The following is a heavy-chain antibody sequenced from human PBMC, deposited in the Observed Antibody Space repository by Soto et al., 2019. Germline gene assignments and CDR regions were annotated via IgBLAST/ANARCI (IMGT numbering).Heavy chain of an antibody. J-gene: IGHJ3*02. Sequence: ASVKVSCKASGYTFTSYGISWVRQAPGQGLEWMGWISAYNGNTNYAQKLQGRVTMTTDTSTSTAYMELRSLRSDDTAVYYCARDEEFWSGSDAFDIWGQGTMVTVSS. CDR1: GYTFTSYG. CDR2: ISAYNGNT. CDR3: ARDEEFWSGSDAFDI. V-gene: IGHV1-18*01. D-gene: IGHD3-3*01.